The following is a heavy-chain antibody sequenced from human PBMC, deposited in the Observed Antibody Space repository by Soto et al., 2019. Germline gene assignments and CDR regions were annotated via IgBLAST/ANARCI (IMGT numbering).Heavy chain of an antibody. D-gene: IGHD3-10*01. CDR1: GYTFTTYY. Sequence: GASVKVSCKASGYTFTTYYMHWVRQAPGQGLEWMGIINPSGSGTNYAQKFQGRVTMTRDTSTSTVYMELSSLRSEDTAVYYCTRWNYGSGSYGSFDIRGQGTMVTVSS. CDR3: TRWNYGSGSYGSFDI. J-gene: IGHJ3*02. V-gene: IGHV1-46*03. CDR2: INPSGSGT.